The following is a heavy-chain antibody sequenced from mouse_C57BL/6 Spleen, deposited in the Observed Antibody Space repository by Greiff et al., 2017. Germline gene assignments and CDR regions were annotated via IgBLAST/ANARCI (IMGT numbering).Heavy chain of an antibody. CDR3: ARSRNDYDLDY. V-gene: IGHV1-39*01. J-gene: IGHJ2*01. D-gene: IGHD2-4*01. Sequence: EVQLQQSGPELVKPGASVKISCKASGYSFTDYNMHWVKQSNGKSLEWIGVINPNYGTTSYNQKFKGKDTLTADQSSSTAYMQLNSLTSVDSAVYDGARSRNDYDLDYWGQGTTLTVSS. CDR1: GYSFTDYN. CDR2: INPNYGTT.